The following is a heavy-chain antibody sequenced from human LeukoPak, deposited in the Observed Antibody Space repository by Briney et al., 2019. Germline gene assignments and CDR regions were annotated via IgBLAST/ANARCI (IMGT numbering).Heavy chain of an antibody. CDR1: GGSISSSNW. CDR3: ARLLGGWYMAVDY. V-gene: IGHV4-4*02. Sequence: SGTLSLTCAVSGGSISSSNWWSWVRQPPGKGLEWIGEIYHSGSTNYNPSLKSRVTISVDTSKNQFSLKLSSVTAADTAVYYCARLLGGWYMAVDYWGQGTLVTVSS. D-gene: IGHD6-19*01. J-gene: IGHJ4*02. CDR2: IYHSGST.